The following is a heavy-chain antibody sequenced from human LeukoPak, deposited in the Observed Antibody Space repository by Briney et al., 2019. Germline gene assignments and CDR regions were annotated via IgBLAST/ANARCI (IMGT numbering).Heavy chain of an antibody. CDR3: ARSGVDYYYYMDV. CDR2: ISWNSGSI. D-gene: IGHD3-10*01. V-gene: IGHV3-9*03. CDR1: GFTFDDYA. Sequence: PGGSLRLSCAASGFTFDDYAMHWVRQAPGKGLEWVSGISWNSGSIGYADSVKGRFTISRDNAKNSLYLQMNSLRAEDMALYYCARSGVDYYYYMDVWGKGTTVTVSS. J-gene: IGHJ6*03.